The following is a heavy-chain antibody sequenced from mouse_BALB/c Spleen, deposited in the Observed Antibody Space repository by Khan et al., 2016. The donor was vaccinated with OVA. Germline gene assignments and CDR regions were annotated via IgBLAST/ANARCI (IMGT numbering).Heavy chain of an antibody. CDR3: ANYGSSSAWLTY. D-gene: IGHD1-1*01. Sequence: QVQLKESGAELAKPGASVKMSCKASGYTFTSYWMHWVKQRPGQGLEWIGYINPSTGYTEYNQRFKDKATLTADKSSSTAYMQLSSLTSEESAVYYCANYGSSSAWLTYWGQGTLVTVSA. J-gene: IGHJ3*01. CDR2: INPSTGYT. CDR1: GYTFTSYW. V-gene: IGHV1-7*01.